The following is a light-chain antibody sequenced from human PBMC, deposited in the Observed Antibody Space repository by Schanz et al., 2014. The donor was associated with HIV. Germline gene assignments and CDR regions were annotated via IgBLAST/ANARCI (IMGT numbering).Light chain of an antibody. V-gene: IGLV1-40*01. CDR3: ASWDDNLSGPV. CDR2: GNS. Sequence: QSVLTQPPSVSGAPGQRVTISCTGSKSNIGAGLPVPRYQQLPGTAPKLLIYGNSNRPSGVPDRFSGSKSGTSASLVITGLQAEDEADYFCASWDDNLSGPVFGGGTKLTVL. CDR1: KSNIGAGLP. J-gene: IGLJ3*02.